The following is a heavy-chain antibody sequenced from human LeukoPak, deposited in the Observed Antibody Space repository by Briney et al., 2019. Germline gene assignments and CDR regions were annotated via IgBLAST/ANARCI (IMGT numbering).Heavy chain of an antibody. D-gene: IGHD1-26*01. J-gene: IGHJ4*02. CDR2: ITASGTAM. V-gene: IGHV3-48*02. CDR1: GFTFSSYS. CDR3: ASSGSYRFDY. Sequence: GRSLRLSCAASGFTFSSYSMNWVRQAPGKGLEWVSHITASGTAMFYADSVKGRFTISRDNAKNSLYMQMNSLRDEDTAVYYCASSGSYRFDYWGQGTLVTVSS.